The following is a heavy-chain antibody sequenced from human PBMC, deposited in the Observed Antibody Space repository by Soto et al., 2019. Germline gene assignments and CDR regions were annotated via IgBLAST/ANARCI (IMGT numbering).Heavy chain of an antibody. V-gene: IGHV3-30-3*01. Sequence: QVQLVESGGGVVQPGRSLRLSCAASGFTFSSYAMHWVRQAPGKGLEWVAVISYDGSNKYYADSVKGRFTISRDNSKNTLYLQMNSLRAEDTAVYYCARSSPLLVETDAFDIWGQGTMVTVSS. D-gene: IGHD2-15*01. CDR2: ISYDGSNK. CDR3: ARSSPLLVETDAFDI. J-gene: IGHJ3*02. CDR1: GFTFSSYA.